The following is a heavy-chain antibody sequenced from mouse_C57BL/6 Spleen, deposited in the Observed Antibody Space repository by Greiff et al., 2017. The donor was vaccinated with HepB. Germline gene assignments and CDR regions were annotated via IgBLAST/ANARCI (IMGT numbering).Heavy chain of an antibody. CDR1: GYAFSSSW. J-gene: IGHJ2*01. CDR2: IYPGDGDT. V-gene: IGHV1-82*01. CDR3: ARLSLDFDY. Sequence: QVQLKQSGPELVKPGASVKISCKASGYAFSSSWMNWVKQRPGKGLEWIGRIYPGDGDTNYNGKFKGKATLTADKSSSTAYMQLSSLTSEDSAVYFCARLSLDFDYWGQGTTLTVSS.